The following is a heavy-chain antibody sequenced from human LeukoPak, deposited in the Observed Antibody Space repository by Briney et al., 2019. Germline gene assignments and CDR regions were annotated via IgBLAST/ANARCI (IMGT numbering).Heavy chain of an antibody. D-gene: IGHD6-13*01. CDR3: ARALSSSWSNYYYGMDV. V-gene: IGHV4-59*01. CDR1: GGPISSYY. CDR2: IYYNWST. Sequence: SETLSLTCTVSGGPISSYYWSWIREPPGKGLEWIGDIYYNWSTNYNPSLKSRVTISVDTSKNQFSLKLSSVTAADTAVYYCARALSSSWSNYYYGMDVWGQGTTVTVSS. J-gene: IGHJ6*02.